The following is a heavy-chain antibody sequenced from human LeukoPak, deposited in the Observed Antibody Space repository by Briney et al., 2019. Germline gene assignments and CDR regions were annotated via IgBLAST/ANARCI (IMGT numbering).Heavy chain of an antibody. CDR2: VYPADSDI. Sequence: PGQSLKISCKGYGYSFTSYYIALVRQMPGQGLEWMGIVYPADSDIRYNPSFQGQVTISVDKSIKTAYLQWGSLKASDSAMYYCARPGQPDLGGQLPHWGQGTLVTVSS. V-gene: IGHV5-51*01. CDR3: ARPGQPDLGGQLPH. CDR1: GYSFTSYY. J-gene: IGHJ1*01. D-gene: IGHD5-24*01.